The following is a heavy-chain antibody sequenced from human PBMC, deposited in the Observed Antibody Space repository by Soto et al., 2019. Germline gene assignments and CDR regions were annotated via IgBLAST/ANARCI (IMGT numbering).Heavy chain of an antibody. D-gene: IGHD3-16*01. V-gene: IGHV1-69*16. CDR2: IVPMLGTP. Sequence: QVQLVQSGAEVKEPGSSVRVSCKASGGTFDNFIMNWVRQTPGQGLEWMGGIVPMLGTPTYAEKFKGSVTISPSGWTSTRDMEVTSLGSEDTAIYYCTRNGAYSSALSQYSGMDVWGQGTTVTVSS. CDR3: TRNGAYSSALSQYSGMDV. J-gene: IGHJ6*02. CDR1: GGTFDNFI.